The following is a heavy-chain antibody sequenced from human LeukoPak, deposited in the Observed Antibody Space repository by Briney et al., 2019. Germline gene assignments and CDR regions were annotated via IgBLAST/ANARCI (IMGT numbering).Heavy chain of an antibody. J-gene: IGHJ4*02. CDR3: AKDKGHTVATIMGVGDY. CDR1: GFSVSDHY. CDR2: IRYDGSNK. V-gene: IGHV3-30*02. Sequence: GGSLRLSCAASGFSVSDHYMNWVRQAPGKGLEWVAFIRYDGSNKYYADSVKGRSTISRDNSKNTLYLQMNSLRAEDTAVYYCAKDKGHTVATIMGVGDYWGQGTLVTVSS. D-gene: IGHD5-12*01.